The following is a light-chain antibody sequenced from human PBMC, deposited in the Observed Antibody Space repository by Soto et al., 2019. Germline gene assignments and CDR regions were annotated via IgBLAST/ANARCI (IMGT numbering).Light chain of an antibody. CDR1: SSDVGGYDY. J-gene: IGLJ3*02. V-gene: IGLV2-14*01. CDR3: SSYTVINTAV. Sequence: QSVLTQPASVSGSPGQSITIPCTGTSSDVGGYDYVSWYQQHPGKVPKLMIYEVSNRPSGVSNRFSGSKSGNTASLTISGLQAEDEADYYCSSYTVINTAVFGGGTKVTVL. CDR2: EVS.